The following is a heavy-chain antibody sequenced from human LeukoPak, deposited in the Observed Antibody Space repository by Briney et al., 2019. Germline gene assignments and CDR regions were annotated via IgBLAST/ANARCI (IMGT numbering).Heavy chain of an antibody. CDR3: ARGRVVVVTAIPNWFDP. Sequence: PSETLSLTCTVSGGSISSGGYYWSWIRQHPGKGLEWIGYIYYSGSTYYNPSLKSRVTISVDTSKNQISLKLSSVTAADTAVYYCARGRVVVVTAIPNWFDPWGQGTLVTVSS. CDR1: GGSISSGGYY. V-gene: IGHV4-31*03. CDR2: IYYSGST. J-gene: IGHJ5*02. D-gene: IGHD2-21*02.